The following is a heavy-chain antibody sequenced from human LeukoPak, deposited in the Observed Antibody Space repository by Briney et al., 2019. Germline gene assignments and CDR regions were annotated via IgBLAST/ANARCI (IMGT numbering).Heavy chain of an antibody. CDR3: ARDRYYDSSGPSDY. CDR2: ISSSSSYI. V-gene: IGHV3-21*01. J-gene: IGHJ4*02. CDR1: GFTFSSYT. D-gene: IGHD3-22*01. Sequence: SGGSLRPSCAASGFTFSSYTMNWVRQAPGKGLEWVSSISSSSSYIYYADSVKGRFTISRDNAKNSLYLQMNSLRAEDTAMYYCARDRYYDSSGPSDYWGQGTLVTVSS.